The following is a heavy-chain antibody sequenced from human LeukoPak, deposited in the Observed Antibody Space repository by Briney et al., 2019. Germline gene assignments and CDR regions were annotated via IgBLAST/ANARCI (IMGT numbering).Heavy chain of an antibody. J-gene: IGHJ1*01. Sequence: PSETLSLTCTVSGGSISSSSYYWGWIRQPPGKGLEWIGSIYYSGSTYYNPSLKSRVTISVDTSKNQFSLKLSSVTAADTAVYYCARLSVAAREYSQHWGQGTLVTVSS. D-gene: IGHD6-13*01. V-gene: IGHV4-39*01. CDR1: GGSISSSSYY. CDR3: ARLSVAAREYSQH. CDR2: IYYSGST.